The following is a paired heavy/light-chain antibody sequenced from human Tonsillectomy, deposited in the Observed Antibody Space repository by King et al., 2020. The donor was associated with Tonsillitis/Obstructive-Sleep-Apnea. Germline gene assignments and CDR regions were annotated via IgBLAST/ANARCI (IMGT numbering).Light chain of an antibody. J-gene: IGKJ4*01. CDR1: QSLLHSNGYNY. Sequence: DIVMTQSPLSLPVTPGEPASISCRSSQSLLHSNGYNYLDWYLQKPGQSPQLLIYLGSNRASGVPDRFSGSGSGTDFTLKISRVEAEDVGVYYCMQALQTPRTFGGGTKVEIK. CDR2: LGS. V-gene: IGKV2-28*01. CDR3: MQALQTPRT.
Heavy chain of an antibody. CDR3: ARGTPPIEAIFSYYYGMDV. D-gene: IGHD3-9*01. Sequence: EVQLVESGGGLVQPGGSLRLSCAASGFTFSSYEMNWVRQAPGKGLEWVSYISSSGSIIYYADSVKGRFTISRDNAKNSLYLQMNSLRAEDTAVYYCARGTPPIEAIFSYYYGMDVWGQGTTVTVSS. CDR2: ISSSGSII. V-gene: IGHV3-48*03. J-gene: IGHJ6*02. CDR1: GFTFSSYE.